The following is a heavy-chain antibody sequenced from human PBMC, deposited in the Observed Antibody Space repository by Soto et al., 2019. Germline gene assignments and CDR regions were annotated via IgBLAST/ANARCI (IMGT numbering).Heavy chain of an antibody. Sequence: QVQLVQSGAEVKKPGSSVKVSCKSSGVTFRSYAINWVRQAPGHGLEWMGGIIPVFGTADYAQSFQGRVTITVDEFTSRVFMQLSSLRSADTALYYFTRAGLADSSGHRHCFWGQGTLVTVSS. CDR3: TRAGLADSSGHRHCF. CDR2: IIPVFGTA. J-gene: IGHJ4*02. V-gene: IGHV1-69*19. D-gene: IGHD3-22*01. CDR1: GVTFRSYA.